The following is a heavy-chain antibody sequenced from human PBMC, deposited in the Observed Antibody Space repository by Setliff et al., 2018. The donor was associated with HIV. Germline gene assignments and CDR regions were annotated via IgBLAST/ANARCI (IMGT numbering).Heavy chain of an antibody. CDR3: ARDLHWAFDS. V-gene: IGHV3-48*01. D-gene: IGHD7-27*01. Sequence: LRLSCAASGFTFSSYSMNWVRQAPGKGLEWVSYISASRSFILYADSVKGRFTISRDNADNSLYLQMNSLRAEDTAVYYCARDLHWAFDSWGQGTLVTVSS. J-gene: IGHJ4*02. CDR1: GFTFSSYS. CDR2: ISASRSFI.